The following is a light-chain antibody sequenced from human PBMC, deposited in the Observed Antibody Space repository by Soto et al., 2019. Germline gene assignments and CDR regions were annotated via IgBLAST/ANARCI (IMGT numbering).Light chain of an antibody. J-gene: IGKJ1*01. CDR1: QSVLYSSNNKNY. Sequence: DIVMTQSPDSLAVSLGERATINCKSSQSVLYSSNNKNYLAWYQQKPGQPPKLLIYWASTRESGVPDRISGSGSGTDFTLTISSLQAEDVAVYYCQQYYSTPTWTFGQGTKVEIK. CDR3: QQYYSTPTWT. CDR2: WAS. V-gene: IGKV4-1*01.